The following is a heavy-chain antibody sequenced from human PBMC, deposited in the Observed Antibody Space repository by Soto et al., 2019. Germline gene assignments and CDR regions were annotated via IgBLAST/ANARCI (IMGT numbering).Heavy chain of an antibody. CDR1: GGSISSYY. V-gene: IGHV4-59*13. CDR2: IYYSGST. CDR3: ARVAYYYCDSSGYYFEH. J-gene: IGHJ4*02. D-gene: IGHD3-22*01. Sequence: QVQLQESGPGLVKPSETLSLTCTVSGGSISSYYWCWIRQSPGQGLEWHGYIYYSGSTKYNPSLKRRVTISVDTSKNQFSLKLSSVTAADTAVDYCARVAYYYCDSSGYYFEHWGQGTMVTFSS.